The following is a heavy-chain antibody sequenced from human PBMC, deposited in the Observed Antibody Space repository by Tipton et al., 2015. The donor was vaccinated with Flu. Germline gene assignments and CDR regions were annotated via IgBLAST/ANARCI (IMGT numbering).Heavy chain of an antibody. J-gene: IGHJ4*02. D-gene: IGHD3-16*01. CDR1: GFTFSSYG. Sequence: SLRLSCAASGFTFSSYGMHWVRQAPGKGLEWVAVIWYDGSNKYYADSVKGRFTISRDNSNNTLYPQMNSLRAEDTAVYYCARDLPGLLRGGIDYWGQGTLVTVSS. V-gene: IGHV3-33*01. CDR3: ARDLPGLLRGGIDY. CDR2: IWYDGSNK.